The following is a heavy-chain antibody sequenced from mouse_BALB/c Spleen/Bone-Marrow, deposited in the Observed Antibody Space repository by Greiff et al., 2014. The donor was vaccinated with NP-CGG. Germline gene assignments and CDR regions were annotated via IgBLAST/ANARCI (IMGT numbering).Heavy chain of an antibody. CDR2: ISTYSGNT. CDR3: ARSYYGNYYAMDY. J-gene: IGHJ4*01. Sequence: QVHVKQSGPELVRPGVSVKISCKGSGYTFTDYAMHWVKQSHAKSLEWIGVISTYSGNTNYNQKFKGKATMTVDKSSSTAYMELARLTSEDSAIYYCARSYYGNYYAMDYWGQGTSVTVSS. CDR1: GYTFTDYA. D-gene: IGHD1-1*01. V-gene: IGHV1-67*01.